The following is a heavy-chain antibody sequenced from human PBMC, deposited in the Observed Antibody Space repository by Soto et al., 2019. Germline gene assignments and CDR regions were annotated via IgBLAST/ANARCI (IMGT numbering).Heavy chain of an antibody. Sequence: GGSLRLSCAASGFTFSSYSMNWVRQAPGKGLEWVSYISSSSSTIYYADSVKGRFTISRDNAKNSLYLQMNSLRAEDTAVYYCARGPDYGDYVSWYFDLWGRGTLVTVSS. CDR2: ISSSSSTI. J-gene: IGHJ2*01. D-gene: IGHD4-17*01. V-gene: IGHV3-48*04. CDR1: GFTFSSYS. CDR3: ARGPDYGDYVSWYFDL.